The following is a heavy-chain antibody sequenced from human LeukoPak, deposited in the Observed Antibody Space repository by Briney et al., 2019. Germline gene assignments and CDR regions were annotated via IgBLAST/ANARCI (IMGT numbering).Heavy chain of an antibody. CDR1: GDSISSHY. V-gene: IGHV4-59*11. D-gene: IGHD5-24*01. CDR2: IHQTGST. Sequence: SETLSLTCTASGDSISSHYWSWIRQPPGKGLEWVAYIHQTGSTNYNPSLKSRVTISVDASKNQFSLEVTSVTAADAAVYFCAREGNDGYNYFDFWGRGTLVTVSS. J-gene: IGHJ4*02. CDR3: AREGNDGYNYFDF.